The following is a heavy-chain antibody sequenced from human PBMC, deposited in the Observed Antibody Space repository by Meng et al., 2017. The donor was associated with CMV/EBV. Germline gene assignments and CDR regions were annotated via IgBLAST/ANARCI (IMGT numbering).Heavy chain of an antibody. CDR2: VSYDGSNK. D-gene: IGHD4-23*01. J-gene: IGHJ4*02. V-gene: IGHV3-30-3*01. Sequence: GGSLRLSCTVSGFIFSTCAMHWVRQAPGKGLEWVALVSYDGSNKYYADSVKGRFTISRDNSKNTLYLQMNSLRPEDTAVYYCARGGTRWIKVYYFDHWGQGTLVTV. CDR1: GFIFSTCA. CDR3: ARGGTRWIKVYYFDH.